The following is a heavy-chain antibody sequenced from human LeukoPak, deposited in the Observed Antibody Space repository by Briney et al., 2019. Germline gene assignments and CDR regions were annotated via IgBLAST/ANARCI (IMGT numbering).Heavy chain of an antibody. CDR3: ATTLYYDSREYYFDY. Sequence: ASVKVSCKVSGYTLTELSMHWVRQAPGKGLEWMGGFDPEDGETIYAQKFQGRVTMTEDTSTDTAYMELSSLRSEDTAVYYCATTLYYDSREYYFDYWGQGTLVTVSS. CDR1: GYTLTELS. V-gene: IGHV1-24*01. D-gene: IGHD3-22*01. CDR2: FDPEDGET. J-gene: IGHJ4*02.